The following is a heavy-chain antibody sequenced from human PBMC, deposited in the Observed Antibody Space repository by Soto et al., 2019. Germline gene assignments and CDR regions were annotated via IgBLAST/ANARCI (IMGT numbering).Heavy chain of an antibody. CDR1: GYTFTGYY. V-gene: IGHV1-2*02. J-gene: IGHJ3*02. CDR3: ARRISGSGAFDI. D-gene: IGHD3-10*01. Sequence: ASVKVSCKASGYTFTGYYMHWVRQAPGQGLEWMGWINPNSGGTNYAQKFQGRVTMTRDTSISTAYMELSRLRSDDTAVYYCARRISGSGAFDIWGQGTMVTVPS. CDR2: INPNSGGT.